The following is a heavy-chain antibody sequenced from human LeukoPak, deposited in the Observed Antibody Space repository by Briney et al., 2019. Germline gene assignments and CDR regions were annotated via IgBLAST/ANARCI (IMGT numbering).Heavy chain of an antibody. CDR1: GFTFSSYA. D-gene: IGHD3-16*02. J-gene: IGHJ6*04. CDR3: AKSLYGGMDG. CDR2: ISGRGSST. V-gene: IGHV3-23*01. Sequence: GGSLRLSCAPSGFTFSSYAMTWVRQAPGKGLECVSGISGRGSSTSYADSVKGRFTISRDNSKNTLYLQMNSLRAEETAVYYCAKSLYGGMDGWGRGTTVTVSS.